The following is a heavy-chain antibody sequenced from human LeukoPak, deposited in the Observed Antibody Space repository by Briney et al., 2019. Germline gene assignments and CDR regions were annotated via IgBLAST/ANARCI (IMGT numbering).Heavy chain of an antibody. D-gene: IGHD6-13*01. Sequence: ASVKVSCKASGGTFSSYAISWVRQAPGQGLEWMGRIIPIFGTANYAQKFQGRVTITTDESTSTAYMELSSLRSEDTAVYYCARDGAAAGTGFDYWGQGTLVTVSS. J-gene: IGHJ4*02. CDR2: IIPIFGTA. CDR3: ARDGAAAGTGFDY. V-gene: IGHV1-69*05. CDR1: GGTFSSYA.